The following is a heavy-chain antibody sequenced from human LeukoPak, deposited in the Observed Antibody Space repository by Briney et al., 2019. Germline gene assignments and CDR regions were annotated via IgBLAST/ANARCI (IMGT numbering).Heavy chain of an antibody. CDR2: IYPDDSET. CDR3: ARHTRAIPFDY. J-gene: IGHJ4*02. V-gene: IGHV5-51*01. D-gene: IGHD2-21*01. Sequence: GESLKISCKGSGYSFTSYWIGWVRQMPGKGLGWMGIIYPDDSETRYSPSFQGQVTISADKSISTAYLQWSSLKASDTAMYYCARHTRAIPFDYWGQGTLVTVSS. CDR1: GYSFTSYW.